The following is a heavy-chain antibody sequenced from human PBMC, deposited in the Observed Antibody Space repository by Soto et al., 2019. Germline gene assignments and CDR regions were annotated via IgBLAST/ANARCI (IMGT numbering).Heavy chain of an antibody. CDR1: GGTFSSYA. D-gene: IGHD6-13*01. CDR3: AREPSSGYSSSWHDY. CDR2: IIPIFGTA. Sequence: ASVKVSCKASGGTFSSYAISWVRQAPGQGLEWMGGIIPIFGTANYAQKFQGRVTITADESTSTAYMELSSLRSEDTAVYYCAREPSSGYSSSWHDYWGQGTLVTASS. J-gene: IGHJ4*02. V-gene: IGHV1-69*13.